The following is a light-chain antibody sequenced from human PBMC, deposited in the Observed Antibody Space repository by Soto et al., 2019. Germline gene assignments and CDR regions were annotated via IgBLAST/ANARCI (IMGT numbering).Light chain of an antibody. CDR2: RDD. CDR3: AAWDDSLRAPV. Sequence: QSVLTQPPSASAIPGQRITISCFGSSSNIGSNYGYWYQQLPGTAPKLLISRDDERPSGVPDRFSGSKSGTSASLAISGVRSEDEADYFCAAWDDSLRAPVFGGGTKLTVL. J-gene: IGLJ2*01. CDR1: SSNIGSNY. V-gene: IGLV1-47*01.